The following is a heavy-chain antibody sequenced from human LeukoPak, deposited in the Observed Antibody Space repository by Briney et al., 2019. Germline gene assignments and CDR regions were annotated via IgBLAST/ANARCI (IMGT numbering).Heavy chain of an antibody. CDR2: ISYDGSNE. Sequence: PGGSLRLSCAASGFTFSSYGMHWVRQAPGQGLEGGAVISYDGSNEYYADSVKGRFTISRDNSKNTLYLQMNSLRAEDTAVYYCAKDGGVRAYYFDYWGQGTLVTVSS. CDR3: AKDGGVRAYYFDY. D-gene: IGHD2-8*02. V-gene: IGHV3-30*18. CDR1: GFTFSSYG. J-gene: IGHJ4*02.